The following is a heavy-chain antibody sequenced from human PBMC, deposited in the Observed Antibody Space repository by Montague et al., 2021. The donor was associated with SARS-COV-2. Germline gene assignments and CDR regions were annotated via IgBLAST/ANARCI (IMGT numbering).Heavy chain of an antibody. J-gene: IGHJ6*02. CDR2: IYYSGTT. V-gene: IGHV4-39*06. Sequence: SETLSLTCTVSGASIGRSTYYWGWIRQPPGKDLEWIGIIYYSGTTYYNPSLRSRVTISIDTSKNQSILRLSSVTAADTAVYYCASFAYRLLFSASYYGMDVWGQGTTVTVSS. CDR3: ASFAYRLLFSASYYGMDV. CDR1: GASIGRSTYY. D-gene: IGHD2-2*01.